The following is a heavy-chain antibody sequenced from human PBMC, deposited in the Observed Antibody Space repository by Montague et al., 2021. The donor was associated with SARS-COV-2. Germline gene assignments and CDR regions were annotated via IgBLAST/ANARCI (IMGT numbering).Heavy chain of an antibody. D-gene: IGHD3-22*01. V-gene: IGHV4-34*01. J-gene: IGHJ5*02. CDR2: INHSGST. CDR3: ARGTRMTMIDVVIIDLLFDH. Sequence: SETLSLTCAVSGGSLSGYYWSWIRQPPGKGLEWIGEINHSGSTNYNPSLKSRVTISVDTSKNQFSLKLSSVTAADTAVYYCARGTRMTMIDVVIIDLLFDHWGQGTLVTVSS. CDR1: GGSLSGYY.